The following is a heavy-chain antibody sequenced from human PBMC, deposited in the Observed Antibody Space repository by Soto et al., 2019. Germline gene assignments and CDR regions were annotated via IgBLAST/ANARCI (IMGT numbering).Heavy chain of an antibody. Sequence: SVTLPLTCTISGGSISSRSYYWGWIRQPPGKGLEWIGSIYYSGSTYYNPSLKSRVTISVDTSKNQFSLKLSSVTAADTAVYYCARRGSGSYSDYWGQGTLVTVSS. CDR3: ARRGSGSYSDY. V-gene: IGHV4-39*01. CDR2: IYYSGST. J-gene: IGHJ4*02. CDR1: GGSISSRSYY. D-gene: IGHD3-10*01.